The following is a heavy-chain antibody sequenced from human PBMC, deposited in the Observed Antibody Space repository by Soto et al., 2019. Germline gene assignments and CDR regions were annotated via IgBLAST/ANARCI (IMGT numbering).Heavy chain of an antibody. D-gene: IGHD3-9*01. CDR3: ASWDYDVLTGYSYDD. CDR2: IIPMIGRT. Sequence: QVQLVQSGAEVKKPGSSVKVSCKASGGTFNNYGMGWVRQAPGQGLEWMGGIIPMIGRTNYAQKFQGRLTLTPDASRSTAYMELRSLRSDDTAVYYCASWDYDVLTGYSYDDWGQGTLVTVSS. CDR1: GGTFNNYG. V-gene: IGHV1-69*01. J-gene: IGHJ4*02.